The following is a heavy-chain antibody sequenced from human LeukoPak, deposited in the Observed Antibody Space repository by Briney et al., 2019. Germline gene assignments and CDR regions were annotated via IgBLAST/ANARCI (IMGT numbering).Heavy chain of an antibody. Sequence: PGGSLRLSCAASGFTFSNYWMIWVRQAPGKGLEWVANMKQDGSEKYYVDSVKGRFTISRDNAKNSLYLQMNSLRAEDTALYYCARDWYEYSGSGVLGYWGQGALVTVSS. D-gene: IGHD3-10*01. V-gene: IGHV3-7*01. CDR3: ARDWYEYSGSGVLGY. CDR2: MKQDGSEK. CDR1: GFTFSNYW. J-gene: IGHJ4*02.